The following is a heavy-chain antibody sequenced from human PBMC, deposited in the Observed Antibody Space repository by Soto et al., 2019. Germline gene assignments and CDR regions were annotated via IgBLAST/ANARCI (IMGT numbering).Heavy chain of an antibody. V-gene: IGHV1-69*13. D-gene: IGHD2-15*01. CDR2: IIPIFGTT. CDR1: GGTFSSFA. J-gene: IGHJ4*02. Sequence: SVKVSCKASGGTFSSFAISWVRQAPGQGLEWMGGIIPIFGTTNYAQKFQGRVTITADESTSTAYMEVTTLRSEDTAVYYCAKDGSGGSCHDYWGQGTLVTVSS. CDR3: AKDGSGGSCHDY.